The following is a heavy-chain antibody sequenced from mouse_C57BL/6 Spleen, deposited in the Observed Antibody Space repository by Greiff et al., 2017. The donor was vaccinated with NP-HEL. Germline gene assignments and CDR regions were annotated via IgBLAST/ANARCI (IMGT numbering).Heavy chain of an antibody. CDR1: GYTFTDYY. Sequence: VQLQQSGPELVKPGASVKISCKASGYTFTDYYMNWVKQSHGKSLEWIGDINPNNGGTSYNQKFKGKATLTVDKSSSTAYMELRSLTSEDSAVYYCAGYCGYDVAWFAYWGQGTLVTVSA. CDR2: INPNNGGT. V-gene: IGHV1-26*01. CDR3: AGYCGYDVAWFAY. J-gene: IGHJ3*01. D-gene: IGHD2-2*01.